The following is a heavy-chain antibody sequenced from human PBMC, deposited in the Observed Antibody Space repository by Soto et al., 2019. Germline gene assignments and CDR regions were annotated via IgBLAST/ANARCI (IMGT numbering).Heavy chain of an antibody. CDR1: GYSFTSYW. CDR3: ASNPLPYCSSTSCYPNEWDV. D-gene: IGHD2-2*01. CDR2: IDPSDSYT. Sequence: PGESLKISCKGSGYSFTSYWISWVRQMPGKGLEWMGRIDPSDSYTNYSPSFQGHVTISADKSISTAYLQWSSLKASDTAMYYCASNPLPYCSSTSCYPNEWDVWGQGTTVTVSS. V-gene: IGHV5-10-1*01. J-gene: IGHJ6*02.